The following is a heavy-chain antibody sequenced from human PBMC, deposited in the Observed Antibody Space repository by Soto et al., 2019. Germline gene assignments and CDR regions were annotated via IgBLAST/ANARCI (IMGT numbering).Heavy chain of an antibody. CDR2: IYYSGST. J-gene: IGHJ4*02. CDR3: ARGETTFDY. Sequence: SETLSLTCTVSGGSISSYYWSWIRQPPGKGLEWIGYIYYSGSTNYNPSLKSRVTISVDTSKNQFSLKLSSVTAADTAVYYCARGETTFDYWGQRTLVTVSS. D-gene: IGHD4-17*01. V-gene: IGHV4-59*01. CDR1: GGSISSYY.